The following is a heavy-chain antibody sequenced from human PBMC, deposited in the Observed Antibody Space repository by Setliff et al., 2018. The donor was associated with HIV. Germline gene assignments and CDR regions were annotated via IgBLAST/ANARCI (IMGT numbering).Heavy chain of an antibody. V-gene: IGHV3-30*03. CDR3: ARVQQQLLQEDDYFDY. J-gene: IGHJ4*02. D-gene: IGHD6-13*01. Sequence: PGGSLRLSCATSGFTFDSYSIIWVRQAPGKGLEWVAVISFDGNSQYYADSVKGRFTLSRDNFRNTLYLQMNSLRPEDTAVYYCARVQQQLLQEDDYFDYWGQGTLVTVSS. CDR2: ISFDGNSQ. CDR1: GFTFDSYS.